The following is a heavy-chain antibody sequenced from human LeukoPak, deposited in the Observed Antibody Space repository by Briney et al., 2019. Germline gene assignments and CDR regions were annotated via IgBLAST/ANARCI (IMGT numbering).Heavy chain of an antibody. CDR1: GGSVSSSF. J-gene: IGHJ3*02. V-gene: IGHV4-59*02. CDR2: IYYSGST. D-gene: IGHD4-17*01. Sequence: SETLSLTCPVSGGSVSSSFWSWIRQPPGKGLEWVGHIYYSGSTNYNPSLKSRVTISVDTSKNHFSLKVTSVTAADTAVYYCARVGPTDDYGDSHDAFDIWGQGTLVAVSS. CDR3: ARVGPTDDYGDSHDAFDI.